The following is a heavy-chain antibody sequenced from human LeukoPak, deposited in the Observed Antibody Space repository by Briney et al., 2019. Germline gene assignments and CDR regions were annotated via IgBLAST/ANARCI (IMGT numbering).Heavy chain of an antibody. J-gene: IGHJ3*02. Sequence: GGSLRLSCAASGFTFSRYWMHWVRQAPGKGLLWVSRINSDGSSTYYGGLVEGRFTTPRDNAKNALHSQINSLTAEDTAGYYCVLDLFSSFAFDIWGQGAMVSVSS. CDR2: INSDGSST. CDR3: VLDLFSSFAFDI. D-gene: IGHD3/OR15-3a*01. V-gene: IGHV3-74*01. CDR1: GFTFSRYW.